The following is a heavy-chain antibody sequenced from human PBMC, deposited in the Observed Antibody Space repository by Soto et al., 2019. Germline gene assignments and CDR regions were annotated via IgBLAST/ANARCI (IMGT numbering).Heavy chain of an antibody. V-gene: IGHV4-34*01. Sequence: QVQLQQWGAGLLKPSETLSLTCAVYGGSFSVYYWSWIRQPPGKGLEWIGEINHSGSTNYNPSLKSRVTISVDTSKNQFSLKLSSVTAADTAVYYCARRVATKQFDYWGQGTLVTVSS. CDR3: ARRVATKQFDY. D-gene: IGHD5-12*01. CDR2: INHSGST. CDR1: GGSFSVYY. J-gene: IGHJ4*02.